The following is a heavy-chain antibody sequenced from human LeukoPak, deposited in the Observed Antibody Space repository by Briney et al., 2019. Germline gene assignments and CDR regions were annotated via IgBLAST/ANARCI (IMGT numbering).Heavy chain of an antibody. CDR3: SMDSSGYYYTASDY. J-gene: IGHJ4*02. D-gene: IGHD3-22*01. CDR2: INHSGST. V-gene: IGHV4-34*01. CDR1: GGSFSGYY. Sequence: PSETLSLTCAVYGGSFSGYYWSWIRQPPGKGLEWIGEINHSGSTNYNPSLKSRVTISVDTSKNQFSLELSSVTAADTAVYYCSMDSSGYYYTASDYWGQGTLVTVSS.